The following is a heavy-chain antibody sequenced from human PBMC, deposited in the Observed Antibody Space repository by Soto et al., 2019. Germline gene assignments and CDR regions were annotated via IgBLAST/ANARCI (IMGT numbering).Heavy chain of an antibody. V-gene: IGHV1-69*06. D-gene: IGHD5-12*01. Sequence: ASVKVSCKASGGTFSSYAISWVRQAPGQGLEWMGGIIPIFGTANYAQKFQGRVTITADKSTSTAYMELSSLRSEDTAAYYCAVTPLSSGYDDMYYFDYWGQGTLVTVSS. CDR2: IIPIFGTA. CDR3: AVTPLSSGYDDMYYFDY. CDR1: GGTFSSYA. J-gene: IGHJ4*02.